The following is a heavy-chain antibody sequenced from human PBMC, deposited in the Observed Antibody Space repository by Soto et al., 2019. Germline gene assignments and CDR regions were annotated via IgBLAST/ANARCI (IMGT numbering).Heavy chain of an antibody. D-gene: IGHD4-4*01. CDR2: IYYIGST. V-gene: IGHV4-59*01. CDR1: GGSLSSYY. Sequence: QVQLQESGPGLVKPSETLSLTCTVSGGSLSSYYWSWIRLPPGKGLEWIGYIYYIGSTKYNPSLKSRVTISVDTSKNQCPLKLSSVTAADTAVYYCARGPTVTFDYWGQGTLVTVSS. CDR3: ARGPTVTFDY. J-gene: IGHJ4*02.